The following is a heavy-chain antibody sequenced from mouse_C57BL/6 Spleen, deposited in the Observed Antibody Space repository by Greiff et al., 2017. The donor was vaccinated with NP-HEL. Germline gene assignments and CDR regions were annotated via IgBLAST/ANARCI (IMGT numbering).Heavy chain of an antibody. CDR1: GYTFTSYW. CDR2: IDPSDSYT. J-gene: IGHJ4*01. V-gene: IGHV1-69*01. Sequence: VQLQQPGAELVMPGASVKLSCKASGYTFTSYWMHWVKQRPGQGLEWIGEIDPSDSYTNYNQKFKGKSTLTVDKSSSTAYMQLSRLTSEDSAVYYCARDYGSSFYAMDYWGQGTSVTVSS. CDR3: ARDYGSSFYAMDY. D-gene: IGHD1-1*01.